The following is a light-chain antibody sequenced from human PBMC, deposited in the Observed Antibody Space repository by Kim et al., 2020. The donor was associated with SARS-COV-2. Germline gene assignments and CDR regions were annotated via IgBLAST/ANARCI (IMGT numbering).Light chain of an antibody. V-gene: IGKV3-15*01. J-gene: IGKJ2*01. Sequence: ETEMAQSPATLSVPPGEGATLSCRASQSISTNLAWYQHKPGQVPRLLIYGASTRPTGIPARFSGSGSGTEFTLTISSLQSEDFAVYYCQQYNNWPRTFGQGTKLEI. CDR1: QSISTN. CDR3: QQYNNWPRT. CDR2: GAS.